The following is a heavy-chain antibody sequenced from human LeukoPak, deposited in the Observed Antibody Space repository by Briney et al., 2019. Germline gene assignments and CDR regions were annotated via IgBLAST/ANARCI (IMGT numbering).Heavy chain of an antibody. V-gene: IGHV5-51*01. D-gene: IGHD6-19*01. CDR2: IHPGDSDT. J-gene: IGHJ4*02. CDR3: ATGGYSSGWYGLGTKGYYFDY. CDR1: GYSFTSYW. Sequence: GESLKISCKGSGYSFTSYWIGWVRQMPGKGLEWMGVIHPGDSDTRYSPSFQGQVTISVDKSISTAYVQWSSLRSEDTAVYYCATGGYSSGWYGLGTKGYYFDYWGQGTLVTVSS.